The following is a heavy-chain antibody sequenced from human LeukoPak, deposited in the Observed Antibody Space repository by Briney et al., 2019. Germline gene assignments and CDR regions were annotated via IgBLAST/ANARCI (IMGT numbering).Heavy chain of an antibody. CDR3: ARGPYPGYCSGGSCYVVWDY. Sequence: GGSLRLSCAASGFTFSSYEMNWVRQAPGKGLEWVSYISSSGSTIYYADSVKGRFTISRDNAKNSLYLQMNSPRAEDTAVYYCARGPYPGYCSGGSCYVVWDYWGQGTLVTVSS. J-gene: IGHJ4*02. CDR2: ISSSGSTI. D-gene: IGHD2-15*01. V-gene: IGHV3-48*03. CDR1: GFTFSSYE.